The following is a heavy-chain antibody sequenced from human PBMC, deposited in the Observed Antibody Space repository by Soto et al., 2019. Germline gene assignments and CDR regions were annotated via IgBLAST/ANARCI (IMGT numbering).Heavy chain of an antibody. CDR3: AKGLATGHLNP. Sequence: VSAQSCRRAPFIILASYGICWVRQAPGQGPEWMGWISGHNGNTKSSQKFQDRVIITRDTSASTAYMDLSSLRSEDKAVYYCAKGLATGHLNPWGQG. V-gene: IGHV1-18*04. CDR2: ISGHNGNT. CDR1: FIILASYG. J-gene: IGHJ5*02.